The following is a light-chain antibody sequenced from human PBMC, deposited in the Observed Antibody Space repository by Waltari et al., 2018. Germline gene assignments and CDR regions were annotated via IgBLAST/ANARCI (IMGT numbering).Light chain of an antibody. CDR3: SLSGGINNFVV. CDR2: GVT. V-gene: IGLV2-8*01. Sequence: QSALTQPPSASGSPGQSVTIPCTGASRARTLNSVSWYQQHPGKTPKIIFFGVTNRPPGGPDRFSGSKSGNTASLTVSGLQVEDEAHYYCSLSGGINNFVVFGGGTKLTVL. CDR1: SRARTLNS. J-gene: IGLJ2*01.